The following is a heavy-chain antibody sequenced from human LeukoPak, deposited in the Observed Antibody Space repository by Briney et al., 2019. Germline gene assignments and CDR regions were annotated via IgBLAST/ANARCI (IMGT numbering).Heavy chain of an antibody. CDR1: GGSISSYY. CDR3: ARDSEDGYSYGNNWFDP. D-gene: IGHD5-18*01. Sequence: PSDTLSLTCTVSGGSISSYYWSWIRQPAGKGLEWIGRIYTSGSTNYNPSLKSRVTMSVDTSKNQFSLKLSSVTAADTAGYYRARDSEDGYSYGNNWFDPWGQGTLVTVSS. CDR2: IYTSGST. V-gene: IGHV4-4*07. J-gene: IGHJ5*02.